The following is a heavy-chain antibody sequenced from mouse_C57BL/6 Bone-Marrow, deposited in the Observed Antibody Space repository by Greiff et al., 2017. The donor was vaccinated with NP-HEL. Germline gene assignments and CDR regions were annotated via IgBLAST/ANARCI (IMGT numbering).Heavy chain of an antibody. CDR2: INYDGSST. D-gene: IGHD2-4*01. Sequence: DVKLVESEGGLVQPGSSMKLSCTTSGFTFSDYYMAWVRQVPEKGLDWVANINYDGSSTYYLDSLKSRFIISRDNAMNIPYLQMSSLKSEDTATYYCAREGGLRRRTYAMDFWGQGTSVTVSA. CDR1: GFTFSDYY. CDR3: AREGGLRRRTYAMDF. J-gene: IGHJ4*01. V-gene: IGHV5-16*01.